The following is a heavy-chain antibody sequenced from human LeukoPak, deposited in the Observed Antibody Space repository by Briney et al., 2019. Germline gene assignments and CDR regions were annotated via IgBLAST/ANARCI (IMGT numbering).Heavy chain of an antibody. J-gene: IGHJ4*02. Sequence: GGSLRLSCAVSGIILSNYGMSWVRQAPGKGLEWVAGVSDSGGSTKYADSVKGRFTISRDNPKNTLYLQMNSLRVEDTAVYFCAKRGVVIRVILVGFHKQAYYFDSWGQGALVTVSS. CDR1: GIILSNYG. CDR3: AKRGVVIRVILVGFHKQAYYFDS. D-gene: IGHD3-22*01. CDR2: VSDSGGST. V-gene: IGHV3-23*01.